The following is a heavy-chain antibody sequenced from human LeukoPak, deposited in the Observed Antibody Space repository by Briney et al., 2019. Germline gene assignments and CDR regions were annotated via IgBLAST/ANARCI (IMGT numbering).Heavy chain of an antibody. CDR2: IYPGDSDT. Sequence: GGSLRLSCAASGFTFSNYALSWVRQMPGKGLEWVGIIYPGDSDTRYSPSFQGQVTISADKSISTAYLQWSSLKASDTAMYYCARQPSPGYGGYRTWGQGTLVTVSS. J-gene: IGHJ5*02. V-gene: IGHV5-51*01. CDR1: GFTFSNYA. D-gene: IGHD5-12*01. CDR3: ARQPSPGYGGYRT.